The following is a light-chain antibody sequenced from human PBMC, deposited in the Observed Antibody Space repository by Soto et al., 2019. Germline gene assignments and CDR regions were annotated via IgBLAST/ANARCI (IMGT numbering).Light chain of an antibody. CDR1: QSVSSD. Sequence: IVMTQSPATLSVNPGARATLSCRASQSVSSDLAWYQQKPGQAPRLLIYGASTRATGVPARFSGSGSGTEVTLIISSLQSDDVAVYYCQQYNKWPQTFGQGTKVDI. V-gene: IGKV3-15*01. CDR3: QQYNKWPQT. J-gene: IGKJ1*01. CDR2: GAS.